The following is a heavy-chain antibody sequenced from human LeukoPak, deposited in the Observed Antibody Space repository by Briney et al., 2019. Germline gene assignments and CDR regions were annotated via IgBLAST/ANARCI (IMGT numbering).Heavy chain of an antibody. CDR3: NRGGWYDDFDY. CDR2: IIPILGTA. J-gene: IGHJ4*02. V-gene: IGHV1-69*13. Sequence: SVKVSCKASGGTFSSYAISWVRQAPGQGLEWMGGIIPILGTANYAQKFQGRVTITADESTSTAYMELSSLRSEDTAVYYCNRGGWYDDFDYWGQGTLVTVSS. D-gene: IGHD6-19*01. CDR1: GGTFSSYA.